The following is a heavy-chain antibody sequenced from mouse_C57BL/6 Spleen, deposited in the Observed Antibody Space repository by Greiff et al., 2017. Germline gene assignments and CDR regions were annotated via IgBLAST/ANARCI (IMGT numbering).Heavy chain of an antibody. Sequence: DVQLVESGGGLVKPGGSLKLSCAASGFTFSSYAMSWVRQTPEKRLEWVATISDGGSYTYYPDNVKGRFTISRDNAKNNLYLQMSHLKSEDTAMYYCARDLITTVGGFDYWGQGTTRTVSS. J-gene: IGHJ2*01. CDR3: ARDLITTVGGFDY. V-gene: IGHV5-4*01. D-gene: IGHD1-1*01. CDR2: ISDGGSYT. CDR1: GFTFSSYA.